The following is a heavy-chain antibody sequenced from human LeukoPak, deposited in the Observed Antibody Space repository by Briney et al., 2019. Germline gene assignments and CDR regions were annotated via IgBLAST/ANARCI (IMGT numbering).Heavy chain of an antibody. D-gene: IGHD2-2*01. J-gene: IGHJ5*02. CDR2: INPNSGGT. Sequence: ASVKVSCKASGYTFTGYYMHWVRQAPGQGLEWMGWINPNSGGTNYAQKFQGRVTMTRDTSISTAYMELSRLRSDDTAVYYCARSLVVVPAVISFGRWGQGTLVTVSS. V-gene: IGHV1-2*02. CDR3: ARSLVVVPAVISFGR. CDR1: GYTFTGYY.